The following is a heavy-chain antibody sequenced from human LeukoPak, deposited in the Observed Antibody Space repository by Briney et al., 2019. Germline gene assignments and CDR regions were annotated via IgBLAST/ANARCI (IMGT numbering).Heavy chain of an antibody. J-gene: IGHJ4*02. V-gene: IGHV4-39*01. CDR3: ASGYSHRRFFDY. D-gene: IGHD3-22*01. Sequence: SETLSLTCTVSGGSISSSSYYWGWIRQPPGKGLEGIGNFYYSGSTYYNPSLKSRVTISVDTSKNQFSLKLSSVTAADTAVYYCASGYSHRRFFDYWGQGTLVTVSS. CDR2: FYYSGST. CDR1: GGSISSSSYY.